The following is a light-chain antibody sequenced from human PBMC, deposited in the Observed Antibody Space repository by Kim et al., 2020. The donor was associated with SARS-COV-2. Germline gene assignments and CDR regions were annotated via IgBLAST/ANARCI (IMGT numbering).Light chain of an antibody. V-gene: IGLV3-1*01. CDR2: QDY. CDR1: KLVDGF. CDR3: QAWDSTFYV. J-gene: IGLJ1*01. Sequence: SGSPGQTAIITCSGDKLVDGFVSWYQQKPGQSPVLVMYQDYRRPSGIPERFSGSNSGNTATLTISGTQAMDEADYYCQAWDSTFYVFGTGTKVTVL.